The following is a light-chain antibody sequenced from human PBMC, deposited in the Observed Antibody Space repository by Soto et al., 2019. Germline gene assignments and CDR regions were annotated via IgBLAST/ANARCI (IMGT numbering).Light chain of an antibody. CDR1: SSDIGGFYY. CDR3: VSFTSSTTYV. V-gene: IGLV2-14*03. CDR2: DVA. Sequence: QSALTQPASVSGSPGQSITISCTGTSSDIGGFYYVSWYQQHPDKAPKLIIYDVATRPSGVSNRFSGSKSGSTASLIISRLQTEDEADYYCVSFTSSTTYVFGSGTKLTVL. J-gene: IGLJ1*01.